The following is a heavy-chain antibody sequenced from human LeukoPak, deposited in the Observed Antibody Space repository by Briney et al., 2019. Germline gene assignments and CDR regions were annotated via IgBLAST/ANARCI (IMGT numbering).Heavy chain of an antibody. J-gene: IGHJ6*02. V-gene: IGHV3-23*01. CDR1: GFTFSSYA. CDR2: VSGGGGGT. D-gene: IGHD1-14*01. Sequence: PGGSLRLSCAASGFTFSSYAMMWVRQAPGKGLEWVSTVSGGGGGTYYADSVKGRFTISRDNSKNTLYLQMNSLRGEDTAVYYCAKVLSTTLSYWYGMDVWGQGTTVTVSS. CDR3: AKVLSTTLSYWYGMDV.